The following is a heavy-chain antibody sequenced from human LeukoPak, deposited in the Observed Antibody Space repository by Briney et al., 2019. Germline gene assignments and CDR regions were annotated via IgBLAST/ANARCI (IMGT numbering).Heavy chain of an antibody. J-gene: IGHJ6*03. Sequence: GESLKISCKGSGYSFTSYWIGWVRQMPGKGLEWMGIIYPGDSDTRYSPSFQGQVTISADKSISTAYLQWSSLKASDTAMYYCARQGRRSSSSRYNHYYYDGDVWGKETTVTVYS. V-gene: IGHV5-51*01. D-gene: IGHD6-6*01. CDR1: GYSFTSYW. CDR2: IYPGDSDT. CDR3: ARQGRRSSSSRYNHYYYDGDV.